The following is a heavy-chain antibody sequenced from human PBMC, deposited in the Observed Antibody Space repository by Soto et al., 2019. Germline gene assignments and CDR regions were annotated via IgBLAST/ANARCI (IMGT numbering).Heavy chain of an antibody. D-gene: IGHD3-22*01. CDR2: IIPIFGTA. V-gene: IGHV1-69*06. Sequence: QVPLVQSGAEVKKPGSSVKVSCKASGGTFSSYAISWVRQAPGQGLEWLGGIIPIFGTANYAQKFQGRVTITADKSTSTAYMELSSLRSEDTAVYYCARLWDSSGYYRPIDYWGQGTLVTVSS. J-gene: IGHJ4*02. CDR3: ARLWDSSGYYRPIDY. CDR1: GGTFSSYA.